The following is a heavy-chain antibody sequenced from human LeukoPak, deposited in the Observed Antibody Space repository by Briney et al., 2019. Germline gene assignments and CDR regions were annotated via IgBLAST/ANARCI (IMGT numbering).Heavy chain of an antibody. D-gene: IGHD2-15*01. Sequence: PSETLSLTCTVSGGSISSHYWSWIRQPPGKGLEWIGEINHSGSTNYNPSLKSRVTISVDTSKNQFSLKLSSVTAADTAVYYCARVIRRAASTKRIRNNSGFDYWGQGTLVTVSS. J-gene: IGHJ4*02. CDR2: INHSGST. V-gene: IGHV4-34*01. CDR3: ARVIRRAASTKRIRNNSGFDY. CDR1: GGSISSHY.